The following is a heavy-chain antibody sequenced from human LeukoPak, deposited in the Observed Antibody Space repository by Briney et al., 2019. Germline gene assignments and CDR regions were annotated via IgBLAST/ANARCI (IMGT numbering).Heavy chain of an antibody. V-gene: IGHV4-39*07. Sequence: SETLSLTCTVSGGSISSSSYYWGWIRQPPGKGLEWIGSIYYSGSTYYNPSLKSRVTISVDTSKNQFSLKLSSVTAADTAVYYCARALVFGMFDYWGQGTLVTVSS. J-gene: IGHJ4*02. CDR2: IYYSGST. D-gene: IGHD3-10*02. CDR1: GGSISSSSYY. CDR3: ARALVFGMFDY.